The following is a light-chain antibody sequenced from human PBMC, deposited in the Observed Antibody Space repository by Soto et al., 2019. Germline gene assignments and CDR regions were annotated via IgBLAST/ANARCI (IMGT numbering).Light chain of an antibody. J-gene: IGKJ1*01. CDR2: DAS. CDR3: QQRSNWLWT. V-gene: IGKV3-11*01. CDR1: QSVSSY. Sequence: EIVFTQSPATLSLSPGERATLSCRASQSVSSYLAWYQPKPGQAPRLLIYDASNRATGIPARFSGSGSGTDFTLTISSLEPEDFAVYYCQQRSNWLWTFGQGTKVDIK.